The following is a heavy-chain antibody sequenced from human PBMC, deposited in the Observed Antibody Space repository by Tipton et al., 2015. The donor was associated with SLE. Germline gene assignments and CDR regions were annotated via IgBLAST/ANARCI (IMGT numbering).Heavy chain of an antibody. V-gene: IGHV1-8*02. Sequence: QSGPEVKKPGASVKVSCKASGYAFTSYDLNWVRQATGQGLEWMGWMNPNSGNIGYAQKFQGRVTMTRDTSISTAYMELSRLRSDDTAVYYCARVQEYSYGMDVWGQGTTVTVSS. CDR1: GYAFTSYD. CDR2: MNPNSGNI. J-gene: IGHJ6*02. D-gene: IGHD4-11*01. CDR3: ARVQEYSYGMDV.